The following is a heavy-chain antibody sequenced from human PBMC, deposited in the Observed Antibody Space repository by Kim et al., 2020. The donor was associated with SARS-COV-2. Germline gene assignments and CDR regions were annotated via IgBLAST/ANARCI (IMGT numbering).Heavy chain of an antibody. Sequence: GGSLRLSCAASGFTFGDYAMHWVRQAPGKGLEWVSGISWNSGSIGYADSVKGRFTISRDNAKNSLYLQMNSLRAEDTALYYCAKGSFRAGDYFDYWGQGTLVTVSS. CDR1: GFTFGDYA. CDR2: ISWNSGSI. CDR3: AKGSFRAGDYFDY. D-gene: IGHD6-19*01. V-gene: IGHV3-9*01. J-gene: IGHJ4*02.